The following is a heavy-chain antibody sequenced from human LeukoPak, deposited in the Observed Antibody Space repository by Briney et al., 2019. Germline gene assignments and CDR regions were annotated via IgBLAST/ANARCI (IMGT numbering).Heavy chain of an antibody. D-gene: IGHD5-18*01. CDR1: GYTFTGYY. Sequence: GASVKVSCKASGYTFTGYYMHWVRQAPGQGLEWMGWINPNSGGTNYAQKFQGRVTMTRDTSISTAYMELSRLRSDDTAVYYCASRGYSYGYDNYYYMDVWGKGTTVTVSS. CDR3: ASRGYSYGYDNYYYMDV. CDR2: INPNSGGT. J-gene: IGHJ6*03. V-gene: IGHV1-2*02.